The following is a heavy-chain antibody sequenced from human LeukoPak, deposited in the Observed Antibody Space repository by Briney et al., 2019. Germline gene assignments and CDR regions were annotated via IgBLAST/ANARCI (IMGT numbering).Heavy chain of an antibody. J-gene: IGHJ4*02. CDR3: AKGDHSNYVMFDY. CDR1: GFTFSSYA. CDR2: ISGSGGST. Sequence: GGSLRLSCAASGFTFSSYAMSWVRQAPGKGLEWVSAISGSGGSTYYADSVKGRFTISRDNSKNTLYLQMNSLKAEDTAVYYCAKGDHSNYVMFDYWGQGTLVTVSS. V-gene: IGHV3-23*01. D-gene: IGHD4-11*01.